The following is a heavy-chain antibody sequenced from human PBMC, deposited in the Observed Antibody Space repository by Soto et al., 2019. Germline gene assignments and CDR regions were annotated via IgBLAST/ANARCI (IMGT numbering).Heavy chain of an antibody. CDR2: ISGSGIST. J-gene: IGHJ2*01. CDR1: GFTFRSYA. Sequence: DVQLLESGGGLVQPGGSLRLSCAASGFTFRSYAMSWVRQAQGKGLEWVSGISGSGISTHYADSVKGRFTVSRDNSMNTLYLQMNSLRAEDTAVYNCARAPVCPDWYFDLWGRGTLVTVSS. CDR3: ARAPVCPDWYFDL. V-gene: IGHV3-23*01.